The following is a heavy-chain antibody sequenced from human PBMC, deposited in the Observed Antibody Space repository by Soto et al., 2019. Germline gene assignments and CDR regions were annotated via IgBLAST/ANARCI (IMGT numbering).Heavy chain of an antibody. V-gene: IGHV4-34*01. CDR1: GGSFSGYY. Sequence: SETLSLTCAVYGGSFSGYYWSWIRQPPGKGLEWIGEINHSGSTNYNPSLKSRVTISVDTSKNQFSLKLSSVTAADTAVYYCARGMCSGGSCYFDFDYWGQGTLVTVSS. CDR2: INHSGST. CDR3: ARGMCSGGSCYFDFDY. D-gene: IGHD2-15*01. J-gene: IGHJ4*02.